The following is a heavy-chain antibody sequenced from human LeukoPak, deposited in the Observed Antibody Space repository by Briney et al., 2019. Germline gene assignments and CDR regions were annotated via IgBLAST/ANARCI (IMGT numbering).Heavy chain of an antibody. CDR1: GGSISSGSYY. CDR2: IYTSGST. Sequence: SETLSLTCTVSGGSISSGSYYWSWIRQPAGKGLEWIGRIYTSGSTNYNLSLKSRVTISVDTSKNQFSLKLSSVTAADTAVYYCAREKPPAYSSSGFDYWGQGTLVTVSS. CDR3: AREKPPAYSSSGFDY. V-gene: IGHV4-61*02. D-gene: IGHD6-6*01. J-gene: IGHJ4*02.